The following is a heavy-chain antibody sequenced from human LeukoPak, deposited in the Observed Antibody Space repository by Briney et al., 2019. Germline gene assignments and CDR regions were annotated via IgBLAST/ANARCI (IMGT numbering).Heavy chain of an antibody. J-gene: IGHJ4*02. Sequence: EASVKVSCKASGYTFTGYYMHWVRQAPGQGLEWMGWINPNSGGANYAQKFQGRVTMTRDTSISTAYMELSRLRSDDTAVYYCARDLSIHLRFIDYWGQGTLVTVSS. CDR2: INPNSGGA. CDR3: ARDLSIHLRFIDY. D-gene: IGHD5-18*01. V-gene: IGHV1-2*02. CDR1: GYTFTGYY.